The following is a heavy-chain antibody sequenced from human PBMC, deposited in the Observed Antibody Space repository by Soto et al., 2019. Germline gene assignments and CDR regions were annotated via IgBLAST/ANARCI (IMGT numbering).Heavy chain of an antibody. Sequence: QLQLQESGPGLVKPSETLSLTCTVSGGSISSSSYYWGWIRQPPGKGLEWIGSIYYSGSTYFNPSLKIRVTISVDTSKNQFSLKLSSVTAADTAVYYCARVRGPYSSSWYPPYYFDYWGQGTLVTVSS. CDR2: IYYSGST. J-gene: IGHJ4*02. V-gene: IGHV4-39*01. D-gene: IGHD6-13*01. CDR3: ARVRGPYSSSWYPPYYFDY. CDR1: GGSISSSSYY.